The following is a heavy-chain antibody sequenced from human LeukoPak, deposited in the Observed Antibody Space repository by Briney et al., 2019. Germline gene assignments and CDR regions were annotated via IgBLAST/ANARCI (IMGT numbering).Heavy chain of an antibody. D-gene: IGHD6-6*01. Sequence: GGSLRLSCAASGFTVSSNYMSWVRQAPGKGLEWVSVIYSGGSTYYADSVEGRFTISRDNSKNTLYLQMNSLRAEDTAVYYCASSSTGWFDPWGQGTLVTVSS. CDR3: ASSSTGWFDP. CDR1: GFTVSSNY. V-gene: IGHV3-66*02. CDR2: IYSGGST. J-gene: IGHJ5*02.